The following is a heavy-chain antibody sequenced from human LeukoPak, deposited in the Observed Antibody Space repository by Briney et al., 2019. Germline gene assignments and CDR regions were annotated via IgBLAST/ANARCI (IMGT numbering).Heavy chain of an antibody. V-gene: IGHV3-30*04. J-gene: IGHJ6*02. D-gene: IGHD6-13*01. CDR3: ARDLEDDAGPDYYYYYGMDV. CDR2: ISYDGSNK. CDR1: GFTFSSYA. Sequence: GGSLRLSCAASGFTFSSYAMHWVRQAPGKGLEWVAVISYDGSNKYYADSVKGRFTISRDNSKNTLYLQMNSLRAEDTAVYYCARDLEDDAGPDYYYYYGMDVWGQGTTVTVSS.